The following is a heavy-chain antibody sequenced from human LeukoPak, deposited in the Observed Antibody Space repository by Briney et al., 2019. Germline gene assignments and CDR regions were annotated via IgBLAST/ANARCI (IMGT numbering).Heavy chain of an antibody. CDR3: ARDIETGTLDY. Sequence: VASVKVSCKASGGTFSSYAISWVRQAPGQGLEWTGGIIPIFGTANYAQKFQGRVTITADESTSTAYMELSSLRSEDTAVYYCARDIETGTLDYWGQGTLVTVSS. CDR1: GGTFSSYA. D-gene: IGHD1-1*01. CDR2: IIPIFGTA. J-gene: IGHJ4*02. V-gene: IGHV1-69*13.